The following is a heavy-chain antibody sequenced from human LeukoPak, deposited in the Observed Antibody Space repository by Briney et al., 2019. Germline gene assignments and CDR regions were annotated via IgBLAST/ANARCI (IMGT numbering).Heavy chain of an antibody. CDR3: ARDRDYSFDY. Sequence: GGSLRLSCESSGFTFRNYVMTWVRQPPGRGLEWVSGITGEGDDTYYADSVRGRFTIARDNSRNTLFLQMDSLKVEDTAIYYCARDRDYSFDYWGQGILVTVSS. D-gene: IGHD4-11*01. V-gene: IGHV3-23*01. CDR2: ITGEGDDT. CDR1: GFTFRNYV. J-gene: IGHJ4*02.